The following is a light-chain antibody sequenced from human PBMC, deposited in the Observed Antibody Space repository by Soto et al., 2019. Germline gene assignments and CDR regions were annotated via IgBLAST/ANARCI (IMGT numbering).Light chain of an antibody. J-gene: IGLJ1*01. V-gene: IGLV2-8*01. Sequence: QPWLTQPPSASGSPGQSVTISCTGTKNDIGVYDFVSWYQHHAGKAPRLLIYEVVQRPSGVPDRFSGSKSGNTASLTVSGLQAADEADYFCESYAGSNTYVFGSGTKVTVL. CDR2: EVV. CDR3: ESYAGSNTYV. CDR1: KNDIGVYDF.